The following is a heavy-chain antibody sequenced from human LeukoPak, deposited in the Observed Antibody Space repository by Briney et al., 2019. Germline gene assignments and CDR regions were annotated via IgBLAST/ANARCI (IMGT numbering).Heavy chain of an antibody. CDR1: GFTFSRFW. Sequence: GGSLRLSCVTSGFTFSRFWMSWVRQAPGKGLEWVANIKQDGSEKNYVDSVKGRFIISRDNAKNSLYLQMNTLRADDTAVYYCARDGFGTGSNWGQGTLVTVSS. J-gene: IGHJ4*02. CDR3: ARDGFGTGSN. D-gene: IGHD3-16*01. CDR2: IKQDGSEK. V-gene: IGHV3-7*03.